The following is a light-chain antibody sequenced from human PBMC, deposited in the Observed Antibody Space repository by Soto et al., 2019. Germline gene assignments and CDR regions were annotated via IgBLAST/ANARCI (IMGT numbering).Light chain of an antibody. CDR1: QSVSSSY. CDR2: GVS. CDR3: QQYNNWS. J-gene: IGKJ5*01. V-gene: IGKV3-20*01. Sequence: EIVLTQSPGTLSLSPGKRATLSCRASQSVSSSYLAWYQQKPGQTPRLLIHGVSSRATGIPDRFSGSGSGTEFTLTISSLQSEDFAVYYCQQYNNWSFGQGTRLEI.